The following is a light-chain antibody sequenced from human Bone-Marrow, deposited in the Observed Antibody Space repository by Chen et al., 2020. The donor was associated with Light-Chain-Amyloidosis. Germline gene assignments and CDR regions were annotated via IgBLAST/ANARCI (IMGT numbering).Light chain of an antibody. V-gene: IGLV3-21*02. CDR1: NIGSTS. Sequence: SYVLTQPSSVSVAPGQTATIACGGNNIGSTSVHWYQQTPGQAPLLVVYDDSDRPSGITERLSGCNYGKTDTLTISRVEAGDEADYYCQVWDRSSDRPVFGGGTKLTVL. J-gene: IGLJ3*02. CDR3: QVWDRSSDRPV. CDR2: DDS.